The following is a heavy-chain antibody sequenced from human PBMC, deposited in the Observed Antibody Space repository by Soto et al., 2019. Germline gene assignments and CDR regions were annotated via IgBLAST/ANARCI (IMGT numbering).Heavy chain of an antibody. J-gene: IGHJ4*02. D-gene: IGHD2-2*01. CDR3: ARVHYFATDCSSTSCNYSFGY. Sequence: PSGSMEIACPAGGGSVCSSEWGWTRKPQGKGLEWFGYIYYRGSINYNHSPKSRVPISVDTSKNQFSLKLSPVTAADTAVYYCARVHYFATDCSSTSCNYSFGYWGQPTLVSVYS. CDR2: IYYRGSI. V-gene: IGHV4-59*02. CDR1: GGSVCSSE.